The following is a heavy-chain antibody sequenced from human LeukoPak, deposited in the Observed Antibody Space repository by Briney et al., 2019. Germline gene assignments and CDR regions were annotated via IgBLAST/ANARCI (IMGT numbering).Heavy chain of an antibody. CDR3: ARVCALGVIDAFDI. Sequence: GASVKVSCKASGYTFTSYAMNWVRQAPGQGLEWMGGIIPIFGTANYAQKFQGRVTITADKSTSTAYMELSSLRSEDTAVYYCARVCALGVIDAFDIWGQGTMVTVSS. V-gene: IGHV1-69*06. CDR1: GYTFTSYA. J-gene: IGHJ3*02. D-gene: IGHD3-16*01. CDR2: IIPIFGTA.